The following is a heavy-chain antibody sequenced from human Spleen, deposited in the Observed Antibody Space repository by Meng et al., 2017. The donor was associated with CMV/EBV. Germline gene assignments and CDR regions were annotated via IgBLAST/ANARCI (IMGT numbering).Heavy chain of an antibody. CDR3: ARALRFLEWLRSPGYFDL. D-gene: IGHD3-3*01. J-gene: IGHJ2*01. Sequence: STSWWRWVRQSPGEGLEWIGEIYHSQRTNYNQYLKSRVTISVDTSKNQISLKLKSVTAADTAVYYCARALRFLEWLRSPGYFDLWGRGTLVTVSS. CDR1: STSW. V-gene: IGHV4-4*02. CDR2: IYHSQRT.